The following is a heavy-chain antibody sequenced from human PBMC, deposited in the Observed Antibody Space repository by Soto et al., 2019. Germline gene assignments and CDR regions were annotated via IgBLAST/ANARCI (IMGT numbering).Heavy chain of an antibody. V-gene: IGHV1-69*12. D-gene: IGHD2-21*02. CDR2: IIPIFGTA. J-gene: IGHJ5*02. CDR3: TGDHPQLAYCGGDCYFS. Sequence: QVQLVQSGAEVKKPGSSVKVSCKASGGTFSSYAISWVRQAPGQGLEWMGGIIPIFGTANYAQKFQGRVTITADESTSTAFMELSSLRSADTAVYYWTGDHPQLAYCGGDCYFSWGKGTLVPVSS. CDR1: GGTFSSYA.